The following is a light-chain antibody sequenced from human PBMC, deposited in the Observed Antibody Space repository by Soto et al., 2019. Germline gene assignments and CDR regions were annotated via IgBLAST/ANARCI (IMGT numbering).Light chain of an antibody. CDR2: AAS. Sequence: AIQMTQSPSSLSASVGDRVTITCRASQGIRNDLGWYQQKPGKAPKLLIYAASSLQSEVTSRFSGSGSGTDFTLTISSLQPEDFATYYCLKDYNYPWTFGQGTKGEIK. J-gene: IGKJ1*01. CDR1: QGIRND. V-gene: IGKV1-6*01. CDR3: LKDYNYPWT.